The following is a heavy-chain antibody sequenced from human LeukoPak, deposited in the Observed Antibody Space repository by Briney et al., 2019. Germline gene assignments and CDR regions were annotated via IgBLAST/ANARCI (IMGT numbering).Heavy chain of an antibody. CDR2: IYYSGST. CDR3: ARLGRYCSGGSCYFGY. J-gene: IGHJ4*02. D-gene: IGHD2-15*01. CDR1: GGSISSYY. Sequence: SETLSLTCTVSGGSISSYYWSWIRQPPGKGLEWIGYIYYSGSTNYNPSLKSRVTISVDTSKNQFSLKLSSVTAADTAVYYCARLGRYCSGGSCYFGYWGQGTLVTVTS. V-gene: IGHV4-59*08.